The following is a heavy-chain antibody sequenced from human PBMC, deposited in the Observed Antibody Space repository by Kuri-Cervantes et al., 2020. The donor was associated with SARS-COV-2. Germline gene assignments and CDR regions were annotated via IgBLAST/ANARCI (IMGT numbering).Heavy chain of an antibody. CDR2: IYPGDSDT. CDR1: GYSFTSYW. Sequence: KVSCKGSGYSFTSYWIGWVRQMPGKGLEWMGIIYPGDSDTRYSPPFQGQVTISADKSISTAYLQWSSLKASDTAMYYCAKSNRYYYYGMDVWGQGTTVTVSS. J-gene: IGHJ6*02. CDR3: AKSNRYYYYGMDV. D-gene: IGHD2-8*01. V-gene: IGHV5-51*01.